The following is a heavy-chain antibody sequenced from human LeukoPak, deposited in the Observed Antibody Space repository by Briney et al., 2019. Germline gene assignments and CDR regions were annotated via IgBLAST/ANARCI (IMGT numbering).Heavy chain of an antibody. CDR2: INPNSGGT. V-gene: IGHV1-2*02. Sequence: ASVKVSCKASGYTFTCYYMHWVRQAPGQGLEWMGWINPNSGGTNYAQKFQGRVTMTRDTSISTAYMELSRLRSDDTAVYYCARDPIPKYIAARPAWFDPWGQGTLVTVSS. J-gene: IGHJ5*02. CDR3: ARDPIPKYIAARPAWFDP. D-gene: IGHD6-6*01. CDR1: GYTFTCYY.